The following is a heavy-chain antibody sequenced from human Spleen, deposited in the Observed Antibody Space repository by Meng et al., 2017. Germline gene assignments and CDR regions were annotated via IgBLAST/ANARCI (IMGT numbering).Heavy chain of an antibody. CDR1: GFTFRTYA. Sequence: EVQLLESGGGLGQPGGSLTLSCAASGFTFRTYAMSWVRQAPGKGLEWVSAIGGTVSGTYYADSVKGRFTISRDNSKNTLYLQMNSLRAEDTALYYCAKDEGGATYWGQGTLVTVSS. D-gene: IGHD1-26*01. CDR2: IGGTVSGT. V-gene: IGHV3-23*01. CDR3: AKDEGGATY. J-gene: IGHJ4*02.